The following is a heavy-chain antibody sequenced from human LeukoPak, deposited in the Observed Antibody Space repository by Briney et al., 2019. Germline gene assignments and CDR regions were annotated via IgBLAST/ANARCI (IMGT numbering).Heavy chain of an antibody. CDR2: IYYSGST. CDR1: GGSISSSSYY. D-gene: IGHD6-6*01. J-gene: IGHJ6*02. CDR3: ARGRSSSSSLFYYYYYGMDV. Sequence: PSETLSLTCTVSGGSISSSSYYWGWIRQPPGKGLEWIGSIYYSGSTYYNPSLKSRVTISVDTSKNQFSLKLSSVTAADTAVYYCARGRSSSSSLFYYYYYGMDVWGQGTTVTVSS. V-gene: IGHV4-39*01.